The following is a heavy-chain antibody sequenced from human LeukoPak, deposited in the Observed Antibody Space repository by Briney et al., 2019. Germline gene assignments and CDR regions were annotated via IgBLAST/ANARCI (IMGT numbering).Heavy chain of an antibody. CDR2: IYTSGST. D-gene: IGHD3-3*01. V-gene: IGHV4-4*07. CDR1: RGSLDSYY. J-gene: IGHJ3*02. Sequence: SETLSLTCSVSRGSLDSYYWSWIRQPAGKGLEWIGRIYTSGSTNYNPSLKSRVTISVDKSKNQFSLKLSSVTAADTAVYYCARDLLDYDFWSGSLLGAFDIWGQGTMVTVSS. CDR3: ARDLLDYDFWSGSLLGAFDI.